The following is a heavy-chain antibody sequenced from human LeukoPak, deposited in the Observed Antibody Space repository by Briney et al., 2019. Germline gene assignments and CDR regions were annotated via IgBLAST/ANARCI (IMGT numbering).Heavy chain of an antibody. D-gene: IGHD2-15*01. J-gene: IGHJ4*02. CDR3: ARDSGRGGSCDY. CDR2: ISTSSSTI. CDR1: GFTFSSYN. Sequence: GGSLRLSCAASGFTFSSYNMRWVRQAPGKGLEWVSHISTSSSTIYYADSVKGRFTISRDNAKNSLYLQMNSLRADDTAVYYCARDSGRGGSCDYWGQGTLVTVSS. V-gene: IGHV3-48*04.